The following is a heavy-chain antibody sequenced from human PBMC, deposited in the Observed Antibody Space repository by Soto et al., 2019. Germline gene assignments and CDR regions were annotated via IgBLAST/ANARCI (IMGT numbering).Heavy chain of an antibody. CDR3: AREVSDSSGYYSPYFDY. CDR1: GFTFSSYG. Sequence: GGSLRLSCAASGFTFSSYGMHLVRQAPGKGLEWVAVIWYDGSNKYYADSVKGRLTISRDNSKNTLYLQMNSLRAEDTAVYYCAREVSDSSGYYSPYFDYWGQGTLVTVSS. J-gene: IGHJ4*02. D-gene: IGHD3-22*01. CDR2: IWYDGSNK. V-gene: IGHV3-33*01.